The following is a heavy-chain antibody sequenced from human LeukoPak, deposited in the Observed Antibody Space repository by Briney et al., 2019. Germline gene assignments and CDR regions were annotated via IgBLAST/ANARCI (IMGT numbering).Heavy chain of an antibody. Sequence: SETLSLTCAVSGGSISSGGYSWSWIRQPPGKGLEWIEYIYHSGSTYYNPSLKSRVTISVDRSKNQFSLKLSSVTAADTAVYYCARAYYYYGSGSPNWFDPWGQGTLVTVSS. CDR1: GGSISSGGYS. J-gene: IGHJ5*02. D-gene: IGHD3-10*01. CDR2: IYHSGST. V-gene: IGHV4-30-2*01. CDR3: ARAYYYYGSGSPNWFDP.